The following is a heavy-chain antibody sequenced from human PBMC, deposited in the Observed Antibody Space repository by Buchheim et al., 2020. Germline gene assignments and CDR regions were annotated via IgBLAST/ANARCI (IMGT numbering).Heavy chain of an antibody. Sequence: QVQLQESGPGLVKPSQTLSLTCTVSGGSISSGGYYWSWIRQHPGKGLEWIGNIYYSGSTYYNPSLNSRVTISVDPSKNQFSLKLSFVTAADAAVDYCARGYCSSTSCYFTPTIWGQGTL. J-gene: IGHJ4*02. CDR2: IYYSGST. CDR3: ARGYCSSTSCYFTPTI. CDR1: GGSISSGGYY. D-gene: IGHD2-2*01. V-gene: IGHV4-31*03.